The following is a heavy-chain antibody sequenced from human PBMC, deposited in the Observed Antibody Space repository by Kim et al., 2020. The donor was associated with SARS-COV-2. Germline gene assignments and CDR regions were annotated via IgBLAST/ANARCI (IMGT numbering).Heavy chain of an antibody. J-gene: IGHJ2*01. CDR1: GFTFSSYE. CDR2: ISSSGSTI. Sequence: GGSLRLSCAASGFTFSSYEMNWVRQAPGKGLEWVSYISSSGSTIYYADSVKGRFTISRDNAKNSLYLQMNSLRAEDTAVYYCARDGWHYGSGSYYNHALFTWYFDLWGRGTLVTVSS. V-gene: IGHV3-48*03. D-gene: IGHD3-10*01. CDR3: ARDGWHYGSGSYYNHALFTWYFDL.